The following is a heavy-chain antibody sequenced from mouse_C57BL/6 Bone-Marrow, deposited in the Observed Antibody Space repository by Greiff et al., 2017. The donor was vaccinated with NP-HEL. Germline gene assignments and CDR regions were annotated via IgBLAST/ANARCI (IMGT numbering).Heavy chain of an antibody. D-gene: IGHD1-1*01. J-gene: IGHJ3*01. CDR3: ASFYYYGSSPFAY. CDR2: IHPNSGST. V-gene: IGHV1-64*01. CDR1: GYTFTSYW. Sequence: QVQLQQPGAELVKPGASVKLSCKASGYTFTSYWMHWVKQRPGQGLEWIGMIHPNSGSTNYNEKFKSKATLTVDKSSSTAYMQLSSLTSEDSAVYYCASFYYYGSSPFAYGGQGTLVTVSA.